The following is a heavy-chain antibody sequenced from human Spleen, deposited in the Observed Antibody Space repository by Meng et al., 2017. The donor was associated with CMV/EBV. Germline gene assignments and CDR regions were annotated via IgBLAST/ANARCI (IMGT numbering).Heavy chain of an antibody. D-gene: IGHD1-26*01. Sequence: GESLKISCAASGFTFSDYYMNWVRQAPGKGLEWVSSISSSTIYYADSVKGRFTISRDNAENSLYLEMNGLRGEDTAVYYCARDRLPTVYRGLDYWGRGMLVTVSS. CDR1: GFTFSDYY. J-gene: IGHJ4*02. CDR2: ISSSTI. CDR3: ARDRLPTVYRGLDY. V-gene: IGHV3-69-1*01.